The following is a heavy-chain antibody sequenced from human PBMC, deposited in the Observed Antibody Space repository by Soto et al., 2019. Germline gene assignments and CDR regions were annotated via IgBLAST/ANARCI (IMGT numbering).Heavy chain of an antibody. V-gene: IGHV3-15*07. CDR2: IKSKTDGGTR. CDR1: GFTFSNAW. J-gene: IGHJ4*02. CDR3: TTDHTYYYDGSRYDH. D-gene: IGHD3-22*01. Sequence: EVQLVESGGGLVKPGGSLRLSCAASGFTFSNAWMNWVRQAPGKGLEWVGRIKSKTDGGTRAYAAPVKGRFPISRDDSKDTLFLQMNSLKSDDTAGQHWTTDHTYYYDGSRYDHWGSGPGVTVSS.